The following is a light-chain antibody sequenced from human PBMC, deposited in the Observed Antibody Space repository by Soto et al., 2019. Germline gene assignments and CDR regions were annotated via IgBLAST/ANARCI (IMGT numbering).Light chain of an antibody. J-gene: IGKJ4*01. CDR2: AAS. CDR3: QQTSTTVLT. Sequence: DLQMTQSPSSLSASVGDRVTITCRASQSISSYLNWYQQKPGKAPNLLIYAASTLPSGVPSRFSGSVSGTDFTLTISSLQPEDFATYYCQQTSTTVLTFGGGTKVEIK. V-gene: IGKV1-39*01. CDR1: QSISSY.